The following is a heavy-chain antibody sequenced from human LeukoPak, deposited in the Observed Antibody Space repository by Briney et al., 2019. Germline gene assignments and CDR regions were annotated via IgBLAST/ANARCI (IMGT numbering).Heavy chain of an antibody. CDR3: ARDPGDTAMADNWFDP. Sequence: SETLSLTCTVSGYSISSGSYYWSWIRQPAGKGLEWIGRIYTSGSTNYNPSLKSRVTISVDTSKNQFSLKLSSVTAADTAVYYCARDPGDTAMADNWFDPWGQGTLVTVSS. D-gene: IGHD5-18*01. CDR1: GYSISSGSYY. CDR2: IYTSGST. J-gene: IGHJ5*02. V-gene: IGHV4-61*02.